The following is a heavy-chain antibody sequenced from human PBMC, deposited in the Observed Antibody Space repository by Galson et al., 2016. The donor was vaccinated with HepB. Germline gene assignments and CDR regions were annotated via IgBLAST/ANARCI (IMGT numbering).Heavy chain of an antibody. CDR2: FDPEDGET. D-gene: IGHD6-19*01. Sequence: SVKVSCKVSGYTLTELSMHWVRQAPGKGLEWMGGFDPEDGETTYAQKFQGRVTMSEDTSTDTAYMELSSLRSEDTAVYFCAAPLGIAVSDAFDYWGQGTLVTISS. J-gene: IGHJ4*02. CDR1: GYTLTELS. CDR3: AAPLGIAVSDAFDY. V-gene: IGHV1-24*01.